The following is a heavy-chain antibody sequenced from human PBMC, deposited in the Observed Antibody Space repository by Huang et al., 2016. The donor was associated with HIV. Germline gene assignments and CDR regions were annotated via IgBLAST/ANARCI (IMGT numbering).Heavy chain of an antibody. V-gene: IGHV3-15*01. Sequence: EVQLVESGGGLVKPGGSLRLSCAASGFTFKDAWMSWVRHTPGKGLEWVGLIKTKEDGGTTDYAAPVKGRFSMSRDDSKNTFYLQMNSLKSEDTAVYYCTTWARTSAGGNWGQGTLVSVSS. J-gene: IGHJ4*02. CDR3: TTWARTSAGGN. CDR2: IKTKEDGGTT. D-gene: IGHD6-25*01. CDR1: GFTFKDAW.